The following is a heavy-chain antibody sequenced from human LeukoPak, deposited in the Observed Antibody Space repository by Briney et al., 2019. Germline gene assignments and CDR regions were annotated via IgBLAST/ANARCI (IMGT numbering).Heavy chain of an antibody. CDR3: ARDYPTSGIVTIFDY. CDR1: GFTFNNYT. J-gene: IGHJ4*02. Sequence: PGGSLRLSCASSGFTFNNYTMTWVRQAPGKGLEWGSSITASGGSTYCADSVKGRFTISRDNSKNTLYLQMSSLRAEDTAVYYCARDYPTSGIVTIFDYWGQGTLVTVSS. CDR2: ITASGGST. V-gene: IGHV3-23*01. D-gene: IGHD1-1*01.